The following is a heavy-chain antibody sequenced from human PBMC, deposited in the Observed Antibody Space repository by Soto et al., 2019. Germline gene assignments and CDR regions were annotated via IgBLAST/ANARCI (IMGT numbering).Heavy chain of an antibody. CDR1: GFTFTSYS. CDR2: ITSKSTTI. V-gene: IGHV3-48*02. CDR3: ARARIVGATRDYYYGMDV. D-gene: IGHD1-26*01. J-gene: IGHJ6*02. Sequence: GGSLRLSCAASGFTFTSYSMNWVRQAPGQGLEWISYITSKSTTIKYADSVKGRFTVSRNNAKNSLYLQLNSLRDEDTAVYYCARARIVGATRDYYYGMDVWGQGTTVTVSS.